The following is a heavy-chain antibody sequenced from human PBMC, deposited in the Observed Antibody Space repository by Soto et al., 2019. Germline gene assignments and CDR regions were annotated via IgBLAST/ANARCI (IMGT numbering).Heavy chain of an antibody. D-gene: IGHD3-9*01. CDR3: ARLTNYDILTGAYDY. CDR2: ISVYNGNT. V-gene: IGHV1-18*01. J-gene: IGHJ4*02. Sequence: ASVKVSCKTSGYTFSSYAISWVRQAPRQGLELMGWISVYNGNTKYAQKLQGRVTMTTDTSTNTAHLELRSLRSDDTAVYYCARLTNYDILTGAYDYWGQGTVVTVSS. CDR1: GYTFSSYA.